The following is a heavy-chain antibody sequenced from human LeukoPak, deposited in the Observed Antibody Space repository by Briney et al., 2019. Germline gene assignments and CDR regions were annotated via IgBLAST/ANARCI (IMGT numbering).Heavy chain of an antibody. CDR3: ARIGYYDFWSGPTYYFDY. D-gene: IGHD3-3*01. V-gene: IGHV4-59*01. Sequence: SETLSLTCTVSGGPISSYYWSWIRQPPXXGLEWIGYIYYSGSTNYNPSLKSRVTISVDTSKNQFSLKLSSVTAADTAVYYCARIGYYDFWSGPTYYFDYWGQGTLVTVSS. CDR2: IYYSGST. CDR1: GGPISSYY. J-gene: IGHJ4*02.